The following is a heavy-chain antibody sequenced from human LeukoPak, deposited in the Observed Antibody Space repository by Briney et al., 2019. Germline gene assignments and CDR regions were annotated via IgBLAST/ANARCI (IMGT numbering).Heavy chain of an antibody. D-gene: IGHD2-2*01. CDR1: GGSFSGYY. J-gene: IGHJ6*02. CDR3: ARVVVAPSYRYYYYGMDV. CDR2: INHSGST. V-gene: IGHV4-34*01. Sequence: SETLSLTCAVYGGSFSGYYWSWIRQPPGKGLEWIGEINHSGSTNYNPSLKSRVTISVDTSKNQFSLKLSSVTAADTAVYCCARVVVAPSYRYYYYGMDVWGQGTTVTVSS.